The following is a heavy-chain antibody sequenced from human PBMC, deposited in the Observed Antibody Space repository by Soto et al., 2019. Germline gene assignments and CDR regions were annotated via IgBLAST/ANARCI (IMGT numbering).Heavy chain of an antibody. D-gene: IGHD3-3*01. Sequence: PSETLSLTCTVSGGSISSSSYYWGWIRQPPGKGLEWIGSIYYSGSTYYNPSLKSRVTISVDTSKNQFSLKLSSVTAADTAVYYCARLPFLPFSSYGMDVWGQGTTVTVSS. CDR1: GGSISSSSYY. CDR3: ARLPFLPFSSYGMDV. V-gene: IGHV4-39*01. J-gene: IGHJ6*02. CDR2: IYYSGST.